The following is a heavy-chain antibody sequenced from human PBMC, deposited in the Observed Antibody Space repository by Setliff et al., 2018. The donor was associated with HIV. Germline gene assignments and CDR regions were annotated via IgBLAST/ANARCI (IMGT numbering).Heavy chain of an antibody. CDR1: GFAFTSFW. Sequence: GGSLRLSCAASGFAFTSFWMSWVRQAPGKGLEWVANINEDGTEKYYVDSVRGRSTISRDNANNSRYLQMSSLRAEDTAVYYCARGGGGARRVIGSWGQG. CDR3: ARGGGGARRVIGS. J-gene: IGHJ4*02. V-gene: IGHV3-7*03. CDR2: INEDGTEK. D-gene: IGHD6-6*01.